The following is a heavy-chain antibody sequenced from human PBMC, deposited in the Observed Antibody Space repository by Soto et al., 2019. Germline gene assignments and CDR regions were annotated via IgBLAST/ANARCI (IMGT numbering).Heavy chain of an antibody. CDR3: ARDLAAADTDYGMDV. CDR1: GFTFSSYS. D-gene: IGHD6-13*01. V-gene: IGHV3-21*01. J-gene: IGHJ6*02. CDR2: ISSSSSYI. Sequence: EVQLVESGGGLVKPGGSLRLSCAASGFTFSSYSMNWVRQAPGKGLEWVSSISSSSSYIYYADSVKGRFTISRDNAKNSLYLQMNSLRAEDTAVYYCARDLAAADTDYGMDVWGQGTTVTVSS.